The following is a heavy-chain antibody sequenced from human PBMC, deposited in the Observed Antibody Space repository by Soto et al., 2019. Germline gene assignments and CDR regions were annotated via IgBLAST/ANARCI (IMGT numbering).Heavy chain of an antibody. CDR3: ARWISGGYSDWFDP. J-gene: IGHJ5*02. Sequence: QVQLVQSGAEVKKPGASVKVSCKASGYNFMRYGFTWVRQAPGQGLEWMGWINVDNGETKYPQKIQGRVTMTTDTSTSTFYMELRSLTSDDTAVYYCARWISGGYSDWFDPWGHGTLGTGSS. D-gene: IGHD1-26*01. V-gene: IGHV1-18*04. CDR2: INVDNGET. CDR1: GYNFMRYG.